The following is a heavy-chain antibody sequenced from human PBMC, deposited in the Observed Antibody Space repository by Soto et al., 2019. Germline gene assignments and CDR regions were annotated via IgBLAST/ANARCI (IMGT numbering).Heavy chain of an antibody. V-gene: IGHV4-31*03. CDR3: VRDFYLGGGTWGYFDY. Sequence: SETLSLTCTVSGASISSGFFYWSWIRQHPGKGLEWIGYIYYSGSTYYNPSLKSRVTMSVDTSKGQFSLKLSSVTAADTAVYYCVRDFYLGGGTWGYFDYWGQGTLVTVSS. D-gene: IGHD3-16*01. CDR2: IYYSGST. J-gene: IGHJ4*02. CDR1: GASISSGFFY.